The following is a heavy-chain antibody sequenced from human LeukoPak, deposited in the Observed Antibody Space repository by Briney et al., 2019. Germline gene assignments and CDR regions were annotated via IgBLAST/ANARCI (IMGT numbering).Heavy chain of an antibody. D-gene: IGHD3-10*01. CDR1: GGSISSYY. J-gene: IGHJ6*03. Sequence: SETLSLTCTVSGGSISSYYWSWIRQPAGKGLEWIGRIYTSGSTNYNPSLKSRVTMSVDTSKNQFSLKLSSVTAADTAVYYCARVWHYGSGSHSYMDVWGKGTTVTISS. CDR2: IYTSGST. CDR3: ARVWHYGSGSHSYMDV. V-gene: IGHV4-4*07.